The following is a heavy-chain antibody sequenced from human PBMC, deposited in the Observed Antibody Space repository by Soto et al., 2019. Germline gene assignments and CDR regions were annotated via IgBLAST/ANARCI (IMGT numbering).Heavy chain of an antibody. J-gene: IGHJ6*02. Sequence: QVQLVQSGAEVKKPGSSVKVSCKASGGTFSSYTISWVRQAPGQGLEWMGRIIPTLGIANYAQKFQGRVTITADKSTRTAYMELSSLRPEHTAVYYCARDDYDSPVRYYYCGMNVWGQGTTVTASS. CDR2: IIPTLGIA. V-gene: IGHV1-69*08. D-gene: IGHD3-22*01. CDR3: ARDDYDSPVRYYYCGMNV. CDR1: GGTFSSYT.